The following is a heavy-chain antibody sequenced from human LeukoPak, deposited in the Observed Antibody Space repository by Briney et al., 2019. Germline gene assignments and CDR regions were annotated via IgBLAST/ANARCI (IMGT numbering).Heavy chain of an antibody. V-gene: IGHV1-2*02. Sequence: ASVKVSCKASGYTFTGYYMHWVRQAPGQGLEWMGWINPNSGGTNYAQKYQGRVTMTRDTSISTAYMALSRLRTDDTAVYYCARGYCSGGSCYSVENWFVPWGQGTLVTVSS. D-gene: IGHD2-15*01. CDR2: INPNSGGT. CDR3: ARGYCSGGSCYSVENWFVP. J-gene: IGHJ5*02. CDR1: GYTFTGYY.